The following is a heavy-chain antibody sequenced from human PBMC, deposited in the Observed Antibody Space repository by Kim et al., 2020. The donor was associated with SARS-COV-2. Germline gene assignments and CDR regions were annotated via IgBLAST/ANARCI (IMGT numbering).Heavy chain of an antibody. J-gene: IGHJ5*02. CDR1: GFTFSSYA. V-gene: IGHV3-30*04. Sequence: GGSLRLSCAASGFTFSSYAMHWVRQAPGKGLEWVAVISYDGSNKYYADSVKGRFTISRDNSKNTLYLQMNSLRAEDTAVYYCAREDYYGSGSWDNGNNWFDPWGQGTLVTVSS. D-gene: IGHD3-10*01. CDR3: AREDYYGSGSWDNGNNWFDP. CDR2: ISYDGSNK.